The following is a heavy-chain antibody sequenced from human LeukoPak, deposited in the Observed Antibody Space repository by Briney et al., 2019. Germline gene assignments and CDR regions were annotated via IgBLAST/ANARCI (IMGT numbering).Heavy chain of an antibody. CDR1: GFPFNAYW. D-gene: IGHD6-13*01. Sequence: GGSLRLSCAASGFPFNAYWTTWVRQAPGKGLEWVANIRQDGDTKYYVDSVKGRFTISRDNAMNSLYLQMNSLRAEDTAIYYCARSLPYGTTWYGRSDFWGQGTLVTVSS. J-gene: IGHJ4*02. V-gene: IGHV3-7*03. CDR3: ARSLPYGTTWYGRSDF. CDR2: IRQDGDTK.